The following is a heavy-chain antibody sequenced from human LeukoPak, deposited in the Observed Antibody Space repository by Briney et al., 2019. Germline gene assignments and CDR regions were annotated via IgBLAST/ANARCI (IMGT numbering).Heavy chain of an antibody. D-gene: IGHD3-22*01. V-gene: IGHV4-30-4*01. CDR1: GGSISSGDYY. Sequence: SQTLSLTCAVSGGSISSGDYYWSWIRQPPGKGLEWIGYIYYSGSTYYNPSLKSRVTISVDTSKNQFSLKLSSVTAADTAVYYCARGDDSSGYYRGYFDYWGQGTLVTVSS. J-gene: IGHJ4*02. CDR2: IYYSGST. CDR3: ARGDDSSGYYRGYFDY.